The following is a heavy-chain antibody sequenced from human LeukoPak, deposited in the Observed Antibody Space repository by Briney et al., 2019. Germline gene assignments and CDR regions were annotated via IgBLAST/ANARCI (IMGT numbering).Heavy chain of an antibody. J-gene: IGHJ5*02. CDR3: ARGLWSGHRHNWFDP. CDR2: INPNSGGT. V-gene: IGHV1-2*02. CDR1: GYTFTGYY. D-gene: IGHD3-3*01. Sequence: GASVKVSCKASGYTFTGYYMHWVRQAPRQGLEWMGWINPNSGGTNYAQKFQGRVTMTRDTSISTAYMELSRLRSDDTAVYYCARGLWSGHRHNWFDPWGQGTLVTVSS.